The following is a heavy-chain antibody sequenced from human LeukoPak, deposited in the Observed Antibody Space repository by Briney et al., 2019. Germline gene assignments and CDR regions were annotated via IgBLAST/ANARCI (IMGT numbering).Heavy chain of an antibody. V-gene: IGHV1-8*01. CDR3: ARERDSSGYYFSYYYYYMDV. CDR2: MNPNSGNT. CDR1: GYTFTSYD. D-gene: IGHD3-22*01. J-gene: IGHJ6*03. Sequence: ASVKVSCKASGYTFTSYDINWVRQATGQGLEWMGWMNPNSGNTGYAQKFQGGVTMTRNTSISTAYMELGSLRSEDTAVYYCARERDSSGYYFSYYYYYMDVWGKGTTVTISS.